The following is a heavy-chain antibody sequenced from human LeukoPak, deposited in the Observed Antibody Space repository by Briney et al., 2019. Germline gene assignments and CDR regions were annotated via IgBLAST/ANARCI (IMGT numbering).Heavy chain of an antibody. CDR2: IDISGGAT. CDR3: ANEIRPNDY. V-gene: IGHV3-23*05. CDR1: GFPFSSHA. J-gene: IGHJ4*02. Sequence: GGSLTLSCVASGFPFSSHAMWWVRQAPGKGLEGVSSIDISGGATWYADSVRGRFTISRDNSKNTLYLQMTSLRVEDTALYYCANEIRPNDYWGQGTLVSVSS. D-gene: IGHD3-16*01.